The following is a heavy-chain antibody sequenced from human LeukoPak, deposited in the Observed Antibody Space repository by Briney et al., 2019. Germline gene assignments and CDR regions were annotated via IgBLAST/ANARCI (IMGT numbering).Heavy chain of an antibody. CDR2: IVPMFGTT. Sequence: ASVKVSCKASGGTFSSHAISWVRQAPAQGLQWMGQIVPMFGTTNYAQKFQGRVTITADESTSTAYMDLSSLISEDTAVYYCARDHNYGGFDYWGQGTLVTVSS. CDR3: ARDHNYGGFDY. CDR1: GGTFSSHA. J-gene: IGHJ4*02. D-gene: IGHD4-23*01. V-gene: IGHV1-69*13.